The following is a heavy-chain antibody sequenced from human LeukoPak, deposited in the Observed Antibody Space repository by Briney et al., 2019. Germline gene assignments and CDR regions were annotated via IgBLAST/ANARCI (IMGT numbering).Heavy chain of an antibody. CDR2: IIPIFGTA. CDR3: ALLSDCIGYCSRPDY. D-gene: IGHD2-2*01. V-gene: IGHV1-69*05. Sequence: EASAKVSCKASGGTFSSYAISWVRQAPGQGLEWMGGIIPIFGTANYAQKFQGRVTITTDESTSTAYMELSSLRSEDTAVYYCALLSDCIGYCSRPDYWGQGTLVTVSS. CDR1: GGTFSSYA. J-gene: IGHJ4*02.